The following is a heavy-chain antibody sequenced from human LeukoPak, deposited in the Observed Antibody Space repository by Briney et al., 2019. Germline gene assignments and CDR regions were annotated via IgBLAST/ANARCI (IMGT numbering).Heavy chain of an antibody. V-gene: IGHV4-34*01. CDR2: INHRGST. CDR3: VRHVARAFDI. Sequence: PSETLSLTCAVYGGSFSGYYWSWIRQPPGRGLEWIGEINHRGSTNYNPSLKSRVTISVDTSKNHFSLKLSSVTAADTAVYSCVRHVARAFDIWGQGTKVTVSS. CDR1: GGSFSGYY. J-gene: IGHJ3*02.